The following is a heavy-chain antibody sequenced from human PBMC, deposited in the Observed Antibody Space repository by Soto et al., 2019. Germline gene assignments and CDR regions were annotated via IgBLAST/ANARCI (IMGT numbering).Heavy chain of an antibody. D-gene: IGHD6-6*01. Sequence: QITLKESGPPLVEPTQTLTLTCTFSGFSLYTSGLGVAWIRQSPGKALQWLALLYWDDDKRYSAFLNNRVTTTKYTSKIQVVLTMTNVSPLDTATYYCAHRPTDRSGSSSWFDSWGPGILVTVSP. CDR3: AHRPTDRSGSSSWFDS. J-gene: IGHJ5*01. V-gene: IGHV2-5*02. CDR1: GFSLYTSGLG. CDR2: LYWDDDK.